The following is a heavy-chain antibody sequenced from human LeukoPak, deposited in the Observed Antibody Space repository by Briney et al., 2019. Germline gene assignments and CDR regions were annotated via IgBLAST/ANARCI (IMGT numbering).Heavy chain of an antibody. CDR2: IYTSGST. J-gene: IGHJ5*02. D-gene: IGHD2-2*01. CDR3: ARGFGGYCSSTSCFFFDP. Sequence: SETLSLTCTVSGGSISSGSYYWSWIRQPAGKGLEWIGRIYTSGSTNYNPSLKSRVTISVDTSKNQFSLKLSSVTAADTAVYYCARGFGGYCSSTSCFFFDPWGQGTLVTVSS. CDR1: GGSISSGSYY. V-gene: IGHV4-61*02.